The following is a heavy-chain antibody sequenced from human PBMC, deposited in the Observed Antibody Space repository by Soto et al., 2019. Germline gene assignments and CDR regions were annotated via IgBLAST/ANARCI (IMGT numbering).Heavy chain of an antibody. V-gene: IGHV4-59*01. CDR1: GGSISDYY. J-gene: IGHJ4*02. D-gene: IGHD1-26*01. CDR3: ARDQNGSPHFDY. CDR2: IYKSGST. Sequence: QVQLQESGPGLVKPSETLSLTCSVSGGSISDYYWSWIRQPPGRGLEWIGYIYKSGSTNYNPSLKSRVTISVDTSKNLFSPKLSSVTAADTAVYYCARDQNGSPHFDYWGQGTLVTVSS.